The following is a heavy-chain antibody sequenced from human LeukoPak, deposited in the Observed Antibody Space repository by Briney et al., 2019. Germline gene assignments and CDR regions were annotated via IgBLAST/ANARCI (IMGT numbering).Heavy chain of an antibody. V-gene: IGHV1-18*01. CDR2: ISAYSGNT. Sequence: GASVEVSCKASGYTFTNYGISWVRQAPGQGLEWMGWISAYSGNTNYAQNLQGRVTMTTDTSTSTAYMELRSLRSDDTAVYYCAGAPDDYDFWSGPFDYWGRGTLVTVSS. D-gene: IGHD3-3*01. CDR3: AGAPDDYDFWSGPFDY. CDR1: GYTFTNYG. J-gene: IGHJ4*02.